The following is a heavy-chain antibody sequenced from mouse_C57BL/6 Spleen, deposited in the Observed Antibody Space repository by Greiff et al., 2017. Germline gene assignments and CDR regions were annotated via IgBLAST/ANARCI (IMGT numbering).Heavy chain of an antibody. D-gene: IGHD2-4*01. CDR2: IDPSDSET. CDR1: GYTFTSYW. Sequence: QVQLQQPGAELVRPGSSVKLSCKASGYTFTSYWMHWVKQRPIQGLEWIGNIDPSDSETHYNQKFKDKATLTVDKSSSTAYMQLSSLTSEDSAVDYCARSGRLPFAYWGQGTLVTVSA. J-gene: IGHJ3*01. V-gene: IGHV1-52*01. CDR3: ARSGRLPFAY.